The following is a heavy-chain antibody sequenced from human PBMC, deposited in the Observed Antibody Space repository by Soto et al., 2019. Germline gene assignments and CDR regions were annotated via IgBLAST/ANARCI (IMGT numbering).Heavy chain of an antibody. CDR3: ARDGMGYMSSRRAFDI. J-gene: IGHJ3*02. V-gene: IGHV1-18*01. CDR1: GYTFTSYG. Sequence: QVQLVQSGAEVKKPGASVKVSCKASGYTFTSYGISWVRQAPGQGLEWMGWISGYNGNTNYVQKVQGRVTMTTDTSTSTANMGLRSLKSDDTPVYYCARDGMGYMSSRRAFDIWGQGTMVTVSS. D-gene: IGHD6-13*01. CDR2: ISGYNGNT.